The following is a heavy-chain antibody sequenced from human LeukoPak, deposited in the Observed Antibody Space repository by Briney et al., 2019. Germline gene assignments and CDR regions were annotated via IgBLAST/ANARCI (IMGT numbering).Heavy chain of an antibody. CDR3: ARVRAPGIAAAGPLDY. Sequence: PSETLSLTCSVSGGSISSGSYYWGWIRQPPGKGLEWIGSIYHSGSTYYNPSLKSRVTISVDTSKNQFSLKLSSVTAADTAVYYCARVRAPGIAAAGPLDYWGQGTLVTVSS. D-gene: IGHD6-13*01. J-gene: IGHJ4*02. CDR1: GGSISSGSYY. CDR2: IYHSGST. V-gene: IGHV4-39*07.